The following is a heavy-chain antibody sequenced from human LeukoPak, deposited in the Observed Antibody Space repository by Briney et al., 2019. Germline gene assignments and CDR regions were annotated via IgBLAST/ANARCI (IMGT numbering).Heavy chain of an antibody. J-gene: IGHJ4*02. V-gene: IGHV3-33*08. CDR2: IWYDGSNK. Sequence: GGSLRLSCGASGFTFSTYGIHWVRQAPGKGLEWVAVIWYDGSNKYYADSVKGRFTISRDNSKNTLYLQMNSLRAEDTAVYYCTRDVDHYFDYWGQGTLVTVSS. CDR1: GFTFSTYG. CDR3: TRDVDHYFDY.